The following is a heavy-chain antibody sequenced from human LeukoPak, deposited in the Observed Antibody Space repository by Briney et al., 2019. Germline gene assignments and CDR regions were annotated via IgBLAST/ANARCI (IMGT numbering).Heavy chain of an antibody. V-gene: IGHV3-48*03. Sequence: GGSLRLSCTTSGFTFRSYEMSWVRQAPGKGLEWVPYISDVGTTYYADSVKGRFTISRDNAKNSLFLQMNSLRAEDTAVYFCARENSGYDGGFDYWGQGTLVTVSS. J-gene: IGHJ4*02. D-gene: IGHD5-12*01. CDR3: ARENSGYDGGFDY. CDR2: ISDVGTT. CDR1: GFTFRSYE.